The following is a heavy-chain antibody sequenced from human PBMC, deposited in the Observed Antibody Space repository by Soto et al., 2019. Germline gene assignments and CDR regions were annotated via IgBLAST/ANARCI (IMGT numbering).Heavy chain of an antibody. CDR3: ARGGDYYGSGSEDAYYFDY. D-gene: IGHD3-10*01. V-gene: IGHV4-30-4*01. CDR2: IYYSGST. Sequence: QVQLQESGPGLVKPSQTLSLTCTVSGGSISSGDYYWSWIRQPPGKGLEWIGYIYYSGSTYYNPSLKSRVTISVDTSKHQFSLKLSSVTAADTAVYYCARGGDYYGSGSEDAYYFDYWGQGTMVTVSS. J-gene: IGHJ4*02. CDR1: GGSISSGDYY.